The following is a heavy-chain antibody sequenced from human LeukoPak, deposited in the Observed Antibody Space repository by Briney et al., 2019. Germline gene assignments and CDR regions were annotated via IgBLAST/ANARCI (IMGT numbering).Heavy chain of an antibody. V-gene: IGHV1-69*04. CDR1: GGTFSSCA. Sequence: ASVKVSCKASGGTFSSCAISWVRQAPGQGLEWMGRIIPILGIANFAQKFQGRVTITADKSTSTAYMELSSLRSEDTAVYYCARSSSAYYYDSSGSDFDYWGQGTLVTVSS. D-gene: IGHD3-22*01. J-gene: IGHJ4*02. CDR2: IIPILGIA. CDR3: ARSSSAYYYDSSGSDFDY.